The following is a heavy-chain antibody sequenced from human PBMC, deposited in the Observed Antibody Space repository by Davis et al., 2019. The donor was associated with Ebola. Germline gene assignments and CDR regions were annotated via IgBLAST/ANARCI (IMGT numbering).Heavy chain of an antibody. CDR1: GGSFSGYY. Sequence: MPSETLSLTCAVYGGSFSGYYWSWIRQPPGKGLEWIGEINHSGSTNYNPSLKSRVTISVDTSKNQFSLKLSSVTAADTAVYYCAREATFSLDYWGQGTLVSVSS. V-gene: IGHV4-34*01. CDR3: AREATFSLDY. D-gene: IGHD3-16*01. CDR2: INHSGST. J-gene: IGHJ4*02.